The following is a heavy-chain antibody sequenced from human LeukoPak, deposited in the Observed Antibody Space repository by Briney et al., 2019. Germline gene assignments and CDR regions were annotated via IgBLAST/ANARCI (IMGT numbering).Heavy chain of an antibody. CDR2: IYYSGRT. CDR3: ARHAYYYDSSGYLPYYFDY. Sequence: SETLSLTCTVSVGSISSYYWSWIRQPPGKGLEWIGYIYYSGRTNYNPSLKSRVTISVDTSKNQSSLKLRFVTAADTAVYYCARHAYYYDSSGYLPYYFDYWGQGTLVTVSS. J-gene: IGHJ4*02. CDR1: VGSISSYY. V-gene: IGHV4-59*08. D-gene: IGHD3-22*01.